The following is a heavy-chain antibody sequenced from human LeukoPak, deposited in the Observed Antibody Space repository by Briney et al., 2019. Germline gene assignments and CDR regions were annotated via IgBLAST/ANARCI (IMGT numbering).Heavy chain of an antibody. Sequence: XXXXGYTFTSYYMHWVRQAPGQGLEWMGLINPSGGSTSYAQKFQGRVTMTRDMSTSTVYMELSSLRSEDTAVYYCARSXLGIAXRPGRRWFDPWGQGTLVTVSS. D-gene: IGHD6-6*01. CDR2: INPSGGST. V-gene: IGHV1-46*01. CDR1: GYTFTSYY. CDR3: ARSXLGIAXRPGRRWFDP. J-gene: IGHJ5*02.